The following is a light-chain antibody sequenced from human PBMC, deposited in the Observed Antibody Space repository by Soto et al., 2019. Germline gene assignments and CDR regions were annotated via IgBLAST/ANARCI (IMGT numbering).Light chain of an antibody. J-gene: IGKJ2*01. CDR1: QSISGW. CDR2: KAS. CDR3: QQYHAYPYT. Sequence: DIQMTQSPSTLSASAGDRVTITCRASQSISGWLAWYQQRPGKAPKLLIHKASTLESGVPSRFSGSGSGTDFTLTIDSVQPDDFATYSCQQYHAYPYTFGQGTKLEIK. V-gene: IGKV1-5*03.